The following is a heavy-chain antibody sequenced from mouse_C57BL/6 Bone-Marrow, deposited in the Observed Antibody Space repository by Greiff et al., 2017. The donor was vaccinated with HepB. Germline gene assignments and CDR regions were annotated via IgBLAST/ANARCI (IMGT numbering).Heavy chain of an antibody. D-gene: IGHD1-1*01. V-gene: IGHV5-6*01. CDR1: GFTFSSYV. CDR3: ASTTVVADY. J-gene: IGHJ2*01. CDR2: ISSGGSYT. Sequence: EVMLVESGGDLVKPGGSLKLSCAASGFTFSSYVMSWVRQTPDKRLEWVATISSGGSYTYYPDSVKGRFTISRDNAKNTLYLQMSSLKSEDTAMYYCASTTVVADYWGQGTTLTVSS.